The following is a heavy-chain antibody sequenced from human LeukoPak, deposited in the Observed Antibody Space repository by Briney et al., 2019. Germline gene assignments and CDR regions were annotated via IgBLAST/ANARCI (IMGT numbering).Heavy chain of an antibody. CDR1: GFIFSSYN. V-gene: IGHV3-21*01. Sequence: GGSLRLSCAASGFIFSSYNMNWVRQAPGKGLEWVSSISSSSTYIYCGDSVKGRFSISRDNAKNSLYLQMNSLRAEDTAVYYCARDGYSSSSFDFWGQGTLVTVSS. D-gene: IGHD6-6*01. CDR3: ARDGYSSSSFDF. J-gene: IGHJ4*02. CDR2: ISSSSTYI.